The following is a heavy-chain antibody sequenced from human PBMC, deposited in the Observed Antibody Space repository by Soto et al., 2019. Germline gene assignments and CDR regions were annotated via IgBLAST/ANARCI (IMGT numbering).Heavy chain of an antibody. CDR3: AKGAGYCSGGSCYSPLDV. CDR1: GFTFGSYA. CDR2: ISVGGGNT. J-gene: IGHJ6*02. Sequence: ESGGGSEQPGGSLRLSCAASGFTFGSYAMSWVRQAPGKGLEWVSSISVGGGNTYYADSVKGRFTISRDNSKNTLYLQVNSLRAEDTAVYYCAKGAGYCSGGSCYSPLDVWGQGTTVTVSS. V-gene: IGHV3-23*01. D-gene: IGHD2-15*01.